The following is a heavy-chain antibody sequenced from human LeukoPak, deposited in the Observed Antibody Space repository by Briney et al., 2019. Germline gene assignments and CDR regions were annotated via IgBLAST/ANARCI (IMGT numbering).Heavy chain of an antibody. Sequence: SETLSLTFTVSGDSISTSYWSWIRQPPGKGLECIAYIYYSGSTNYNPSLKSRLTISVDTSKNQFSLKLSSVTATDTAVYYCARTRIPYFDYWGQGTLVTVSS. CDR2: IYYSGST. CDR1: GDSISTSY. J-gene: IGHJ4*02. D-gene: IGHD2-21*01. CDR3: ARTRIPYFDY. V-gene: IGHV4-59*08.